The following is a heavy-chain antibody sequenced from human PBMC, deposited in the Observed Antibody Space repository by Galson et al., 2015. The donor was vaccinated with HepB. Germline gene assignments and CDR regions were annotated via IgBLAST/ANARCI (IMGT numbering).Heavy chain of an antibody. CDR3: ARGMKDLYSSSRFDY. J-gene: IGHJ4*02. CDR2: INHSGST. CDR1: GGSFSGYY. Sequence: ETLSLTCAVYGGSFSGYYWSWIRQPPGKGLEWIGEINHSGSTNYNPSLKSRVTISVDTSKNQFSLKLSSVTAADTAVYYCARGMKDLYSSSRFDYWGQGTLVTVSS. V-gene: IGHV4-34*01. D-gene: IGHD6-13*01.